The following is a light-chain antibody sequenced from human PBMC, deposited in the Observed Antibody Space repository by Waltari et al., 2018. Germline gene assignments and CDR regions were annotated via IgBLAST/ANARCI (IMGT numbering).Light chain of an antibody. J-gene: IGKJ3*01. CDR3: QQYDNLVFT. Sequence: DIQMTQSPSSLSASVGDRVTITCQASQDTRNYLNWYQQKPGKAPKLLIYDASSLETGVPSRFSGNGSGTDFTFTISSLQPEDIETYYCQQYDNLVFTFGPGTKVDIK. V-gene: IGKV1-33*01. CDR1: QDTRNY. CDR2: DAS.